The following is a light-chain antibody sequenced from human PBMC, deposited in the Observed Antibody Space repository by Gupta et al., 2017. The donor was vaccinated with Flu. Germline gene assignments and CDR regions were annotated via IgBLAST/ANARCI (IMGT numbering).Light chain of an antibody. CDR3: QQYNNFYT. Sequence: SPGERATLSCRASQSVSSNLAWYQQKPGQAPRLLIYGASTRATGIPARFSGSGSGTEFTLTISSLQSEDFAVYYCQQYNNFYTFGQGTKLEIK. CDR1: QSVSSN. CDR2: GAS. J-gene: IGKJ2*01. V-gene: IGKV3-15*01.